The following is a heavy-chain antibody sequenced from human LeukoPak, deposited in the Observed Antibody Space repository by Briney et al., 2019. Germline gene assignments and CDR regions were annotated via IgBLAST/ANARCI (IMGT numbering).Heavy chain of an antibody. CDR1: GGSISSFY. CDR2: LYSTGGRT. Sequence: SETLSLTCAVSGGSISSFYWSWNREPPGKGLEWIAYLYSTGGRTNYNPSLKSRVTISVDPSKNHFSLKMNSVTTADTAVYYCARHLAAATSAFDYWGRGALVTVSS. D-gene: IGHD6-13*01. J-gene: IGHJ4*02. V-gene: IGHV4-59*01. CDR3: ARHLAAATSAFDY.